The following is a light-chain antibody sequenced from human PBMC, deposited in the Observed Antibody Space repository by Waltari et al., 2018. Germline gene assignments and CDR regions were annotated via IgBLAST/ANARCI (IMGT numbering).Light chain of an antibody. J-gene: IGLJ1*01. CDR3: VAWDVSLSGYV. CDR1: SSNIGSRP. Sequence: QSVLTQPPSASGTPGQRVTISCSGSSSNIGSRPVNWYQQFPGTTPKLLIHVSNQRPAGVPDRFAGSKSGTAASLAISGLQSEDEAYYYCVAWDVSLSGYVFGTGTKVTVL. CDR2: VSN. V-gene: IGLV1-44*01.